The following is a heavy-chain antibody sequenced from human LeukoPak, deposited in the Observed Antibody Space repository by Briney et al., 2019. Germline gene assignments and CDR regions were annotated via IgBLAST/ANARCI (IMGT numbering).Heavy chain of an antibody. CDR3: ATVSMGDSSGYPYYFDY. D-gene: IGHD3-22*01. CDR1: GYTLTELS. Sequence: ASVKVSCKVSGYTLTELSMHWVRQAPGKGLEWMGGFDPEDGETIYAQKFQGRVTMTEDTSTDTAYMELSSLRSEDTAVYYCATVSMGDSSGYPYYFDYWGQGTLVSVSS. V-gene: IGHV1-24*01. CDR2: FDPEDGET. J-gene: IGHJ4*02.